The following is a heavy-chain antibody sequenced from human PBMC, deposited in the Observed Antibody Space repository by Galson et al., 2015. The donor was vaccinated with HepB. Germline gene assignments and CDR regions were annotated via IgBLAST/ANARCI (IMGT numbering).Heavy chain of an antibody. D-gene: IGHD4-17*01. J-gene: IGHJ4*02. V-gene: IGHV3-11*06. CDR1: GFTSSHYY. CDR3: ARVADSDYGDHSHFDS. CDR2: ISSSTIYT. Sequence: SLRLSCAASGFTSSHYYMSWIRQAPGKGLEWLSYISSSTIYTNYADSVKGRFTISRDNVKNSMYLQMNRLRAEDTAVYYCARVADSDYGDHSHFDSWGQGTLVTVSS.